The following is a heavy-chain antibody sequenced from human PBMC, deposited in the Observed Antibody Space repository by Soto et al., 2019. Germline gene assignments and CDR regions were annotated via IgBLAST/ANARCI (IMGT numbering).Heavy chain of an antibody. CDR3: AAETYGSGSYGYYYYGMDV. V-gene: IGHV1-58*01. D-gene: IGHD3-10*01. CDR2: IVVGSGNT. Sequence: ASVKVSCKAFGFTFTSSAVQWVRQARGQRLDWIGWIVVGSGNTNYAQKFQERVTITRDMSTSTAYMELSSLRSEDTAVYYCAAETYGSGSYGYYYYGMDVWGQGTTVTVSS. CDR1: GFTFTSSA. J-gene: IGHJ6*02.